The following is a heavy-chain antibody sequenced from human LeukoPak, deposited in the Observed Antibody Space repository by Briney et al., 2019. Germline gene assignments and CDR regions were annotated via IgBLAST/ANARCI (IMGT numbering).Heavy chain of an antibody. D-gene: IGHD1-26*01. Sequence: GESLKISCAASGFTFSSYSMNWVRQAPGKGLEWVSSISSSSSYIYYADSVKGRFTISRDNAKNSLYLQMNSLRAEDTAVYYCARESWDDYGDYWGQGTLVTVSS. V-gene: IGHV3-21*01. J-gene: IGHJ4*02. CDR3: ARESWDDYGDY. CDR1: GFTFSSYS. CDR2: ISSSSSYI.